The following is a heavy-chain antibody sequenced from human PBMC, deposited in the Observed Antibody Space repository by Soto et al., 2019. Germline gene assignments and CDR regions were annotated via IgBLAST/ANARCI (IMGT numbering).Heavy chain of an antibody. D-gene: IGHD3-10*01. CDR2: IYYSGST. CDR3: ARDRVTMVRGVPIRNWFDP. J-gene: IGHJ5*02. CDR1: GGSISSGDYY. Sequence: QVQLQESGPGLVKPSQTLSLTCTVSGGSISSGDYYWSWIRQPPGKGLEWIGYIYYSGSTYYNPSLKSRVTISVDTSKNQFSLKLSSVTAADTAVYYCARDRVTMVRGVPIRNWFDPWGQGTLVTVSS. V-gene: IGHV4-30-4*01.